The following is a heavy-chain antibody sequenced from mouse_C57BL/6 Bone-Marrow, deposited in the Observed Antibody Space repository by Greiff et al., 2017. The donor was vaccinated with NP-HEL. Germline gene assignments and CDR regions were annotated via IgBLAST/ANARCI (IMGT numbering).Heavy chain of an antibody. Sequence: QVQLQQSGPELVKPGASVKISCKASGYTFTDYYINWVKQRPGQGLEWIGWIFPGSGSTYYNEKVKGKATLTVDKSSSTAYMLLSSLTSEDSAVYFCARELFIYYYGSSYPPYAMDYWGQGTSVTVSS. CDR3: ARELFIYYYGSSYPPYAMDY. CDR1: GYTFTDYY. J-gene: IGHJ4*01. V-gene: IGHV1-75*01. CDR2: IFPGSGST. D-gene: IGHD1-1*01.